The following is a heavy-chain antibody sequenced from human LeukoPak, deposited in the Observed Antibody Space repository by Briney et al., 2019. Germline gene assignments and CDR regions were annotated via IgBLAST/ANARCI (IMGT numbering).Heavy chain of an antibody. CDR2: IYTSGST. CDR1: GGSISSSY. Sequence: SETLSLTCTVSGGSISSSYWSWIRQPAGKGLEWIGRIYTSGSTNYNPSLKSRVTMSVDTSKNQFSLKLSSVTAADTAVNYCASETAPYYMDVWGKGTTVTVSS. J-gene: IGHJ6*03. D-gene: IGHD2-21*02. CDR3: ASETAPYYMDV. V-gene: IGHV4-4*07.